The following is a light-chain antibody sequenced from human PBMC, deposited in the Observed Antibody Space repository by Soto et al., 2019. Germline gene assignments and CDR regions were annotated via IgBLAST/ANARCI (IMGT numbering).Light chain of an antibody. CDR2: AAS. J-gene: IGKJ2*01. CDR1: QSVSRN. CDR3: QQYNNWPYT. Sequence: EIVMTQSPATLSVSPGERATLSCRASQSVSRNLAWYQQKPGQAPRLLIYAASTRATVIPARFSGSGSGTEFTLTISSLQSEDCAVYYCQQYNNWPYTFGQGTKLEIK. V-gene: IGKV3-15*01.